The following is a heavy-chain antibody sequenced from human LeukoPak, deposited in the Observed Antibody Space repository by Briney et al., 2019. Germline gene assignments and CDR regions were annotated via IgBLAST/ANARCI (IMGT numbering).Heavy chain of an antibody. CDR1: GDSITSYY. CDR2: IHHTGKN. Sequence: SETLSLTCTVSGDSITSYYWNWVRQSPEKGLEWIGYIHHTGKNYYNPSLKSLITMSVDTSKSQFFLKLSSVTAADTAVYYCAKWHERLLAFDSWGQGTLVTVSS. D-gene: IGHD1-1*01. V-gene: IGHV4-59*01. J-gene: IGHJ4*02. CDR3: AKWHERLLAFDS.